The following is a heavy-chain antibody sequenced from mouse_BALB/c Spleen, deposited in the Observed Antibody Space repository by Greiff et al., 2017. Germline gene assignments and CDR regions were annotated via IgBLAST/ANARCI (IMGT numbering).Heavy chain of an antibody. CDR2: INPSTGYT. J-gene: IGHJ3*01. CDR1: GYTFTSYW. Sequence: VQLVESGAELAKPGASVKMSCKASGYTFTSYWMHWVKQRPGQGLEWIGYINPSTGYTEYNQKFKDKATLTADKSSSTAYMQLSSLTSEDSAVYYCARGGAGPFAYWGQGTLVTVSA. CDR3: ARGGAGPFAY. D-gene: IGHD3-3*01. V-gene: IGHV1-7*01.